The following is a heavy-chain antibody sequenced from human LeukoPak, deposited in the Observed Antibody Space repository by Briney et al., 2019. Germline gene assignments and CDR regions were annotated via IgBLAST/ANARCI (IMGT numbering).Heavy chain of an antibody. Sequence: SETLSLTCAVYGGSFSGYYWSWIRQPPGKGLEWIGEINHSGSTNYNPSLKSRVTISVDTSKNQFSLKLSSVTAADTAVYYCARGARYDSRGYYVYWGQGTLVTVSS. V-gene: IGHV4-34*01. CDR1: GGSFSGYY. CDR3: ARGARYDSRGYYVY. CDR2: INHSGST. D-gene: IGHD3-22*01. J-gene: IGHJ4*02.